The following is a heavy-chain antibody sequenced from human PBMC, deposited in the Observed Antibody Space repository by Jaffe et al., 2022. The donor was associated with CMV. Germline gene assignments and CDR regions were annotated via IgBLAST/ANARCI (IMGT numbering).Heavy chain of an antibody. Sequence: EVQLVESGGGLVKPGGSLRLSCAASGFTFSNAWMSWVRQAPGKGLEWVGRIKSKTDGGTTDYAAPVKGRFTISRDDSKNTLYLQMNSLKTEDTAVYYCTTDLFVELELTFDPWGQGTLVTVSS. D-gene: IGHD1-7*01. J-gene: IGHJ5*02. V-gene: IGHV3-15*01. CDR3: TTDLFVELELTFDP. CDR1: GFTFSNAW. CDR2: IKSKTDGGTT.